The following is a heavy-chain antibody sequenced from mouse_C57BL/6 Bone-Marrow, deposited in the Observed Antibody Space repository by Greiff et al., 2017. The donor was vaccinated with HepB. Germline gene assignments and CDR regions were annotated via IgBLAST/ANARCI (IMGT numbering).Heavy chain of an antibody. CDR3: TRPPTVAY. CDR1: GYTFTDYE. CDR2: IDPETGGT. V-gene: IGHV1-15*01. D-gene: IGHD1-1*01. Sequence: VKLMESGAELVRPGASVTLSCKASGYTFTDYEMHWVKQTPVHGLEWIGAIDPETGGTAYNQKFKGKAILTADKSSSTAYMELRSLTSEDSAVYYGTRPPTVAYWGEGTLVTVSA. J-gene: IGHJ3*01.